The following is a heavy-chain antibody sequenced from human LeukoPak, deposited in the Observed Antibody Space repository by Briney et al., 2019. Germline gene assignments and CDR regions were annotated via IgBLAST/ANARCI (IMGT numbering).Heavy chain of an antibody. CDR2: IDGDASRT. J-gene: IGHJ3*01. CDR1: GFTFNNYW. D-gene: IGHD2-15*01. V-gene: IGHV3-74*01. CDR3: ARYCNGDTCDGALDL. Sequence: GGSLRLSCAASGFTFNNYWIHWVRQVPGRDLVWVSRIDGDASRTNYADSVKGRFTISRDNVKNMVYLQMSSLTVEDTAVYYCARYCNGDTCDGALDLWGQGTLVTVSS.